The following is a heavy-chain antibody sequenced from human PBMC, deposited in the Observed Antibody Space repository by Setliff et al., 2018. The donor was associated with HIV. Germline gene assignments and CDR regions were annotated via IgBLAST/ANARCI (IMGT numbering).Heavy chain of an antibody. Sequence: PSETLSLTCAVYGESFSGYYWTWIRQSPKKGLEWIGDINPSGNTHYNPSLKSRLTISGDTSKNQFSLNLSSVTAADTAVYYCARSGPNKWIHLYHWAQGTLVTVSS. CDR2: INPSGNT. CDR3: ARSGPNKWIHLYH. CDR1: GESFSGYY. J-gene: IGHJ5*02. V-gene: IGHV4-34*01. D-gene: IGHD5-18*01.